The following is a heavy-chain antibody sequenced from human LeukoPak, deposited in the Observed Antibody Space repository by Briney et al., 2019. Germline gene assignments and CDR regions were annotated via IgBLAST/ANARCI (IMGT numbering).Heavy chain of an antibody. J-gene: IGHJ4*02. CDR3: ARYGAVIYYFDY. V-gene: IGHV4-31*03. CDR1: GGSIGSGGYY. CDR2: IYYSGST. Sequence: SQTLSLTCTVSGGSIGSGGYYWSWIRQHPGKDLEWIGYIYYSGSTYYNPSLKSRVTISVDTSKNQFSLKLSSVTAADTAVYYCARYGAVIYYFDYWGQGTLVTVSS. D-gene: IGHD4-11*01.